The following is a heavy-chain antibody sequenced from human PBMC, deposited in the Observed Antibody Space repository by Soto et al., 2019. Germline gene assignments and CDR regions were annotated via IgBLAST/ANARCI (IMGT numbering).Heavy chain of an antibody. CDR2: IHGTRSII. Sequence: EVQLVESGGGLVQPGGSLRLSCEVSGFTFSIHAMNWVRQAPGKGLEWVAYIHGTRSIIYYADSVKGRFTISRDNAKNSLSLQMDSLRDEDTAVYYCARDARIADYDYWGQGTLVTVSS. CDR1: GFTFSIHA. CDR3: ARDARIADYDY. D-gene: IGHD3-16*01. J-gene: IGHJ4*02. V-gene: IGHV3-48*02.